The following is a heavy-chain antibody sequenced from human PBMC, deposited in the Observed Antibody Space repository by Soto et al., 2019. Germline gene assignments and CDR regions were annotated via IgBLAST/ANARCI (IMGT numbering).Heavy chain of an antibody. CDR3: ARCTIFGVAPVEGWFYP. J-gene: IGHJ5*02. V-gene: IGHV1-69*13. D-gene: IGHD3-3*01. CDR1: GYTFTSYY. Sequence: ASVKVSCKASGYTFTSYYMNWVRQAPGQGLEWMGRIIPSFGYTNYAQKFQGRVTITADESTSTAYMELSSLRSEDTAVYYCARCTIFGVAPVEGWFYPWGQGTLVTVSS. CDR2: IIPSFGYT.